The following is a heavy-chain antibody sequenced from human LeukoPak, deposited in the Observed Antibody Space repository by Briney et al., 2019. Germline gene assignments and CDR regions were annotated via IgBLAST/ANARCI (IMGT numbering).Heavy chain of an antibody. D-gene: IGHD6-13*01. Sequence: KPSETLSLTCTVSGGSISSYYWSWIRQPPGKGLEWIGYIYYSGSTNYNPSLKSRVTISVDTSKNQFSLKLSSVTAADTAVYYCARAMGIAAAGPLNWFDPWGQGTLVTVSS. CDR2: IYYSGST. V-gene: IGHV4-59*01. CDR1: GGSISSYY. J-gene: IGHJ5*02. CDR3: ARAMGIAAAGPLNWFDP.